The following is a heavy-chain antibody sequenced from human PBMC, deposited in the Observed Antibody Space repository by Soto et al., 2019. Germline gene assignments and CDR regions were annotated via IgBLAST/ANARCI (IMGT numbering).Heavy chain of an antibody. CDR3: ARDGDIQGGPPPKNYAMDV. D-gene: IGHD5-12*01. CDR1: GFTFRNFG. J-gene: IGHJ6*02. Sequence: QVRLVESGGGVVQPGRSLRLSCSASGFTFRNFGFHWVRQAPGKGLEWVALIWYDASNKYYAESLKGRVSISRDNSKNTLYLEMKSLRFEDTAVYYCARDGDIQGGPPPKNYAMDVWGQGTTVTVSS. V-gene: IGHV3-33*08. CDR2: IWYDASNK.